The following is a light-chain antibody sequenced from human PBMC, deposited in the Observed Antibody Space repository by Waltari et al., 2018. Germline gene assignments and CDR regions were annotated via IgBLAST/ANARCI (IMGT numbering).Light chain of an antibody. V-gene: IGKV3-11*01. J-gene: IGKJ4*01. CDR3: QQRRNWPLT. CDR2: DTS. CDR1: QSVNWY. Sequence: EIVLTPSPATLSLSPGERATLSGRASQSVNWYLAWYQQRPGQAPRLLIYDTSNRAPRIPARFSGSGSETDFTLTISSLEPDDSAVYYCQQRRNWPLTFGGGTKVEIK.